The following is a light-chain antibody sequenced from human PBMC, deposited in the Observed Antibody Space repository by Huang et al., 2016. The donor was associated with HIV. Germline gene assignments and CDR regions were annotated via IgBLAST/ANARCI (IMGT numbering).Light chain of an antibody. Sequence: ETVMTQSPVTLSVSPGDRASLSCRSSQIVSSHLAWYQQKPGQAPRLCIYAASTRATGVPARFSGSGAGTEFTLTISTLQSEDSAVYYCQQYNDFRSTFGPGTRVEIK. CDR1: QIVSSH. J-gene: IGKJ3*01. V-gene: IGKV3-15*01. CDR2: AAS. CDR3: QQYNDFRST.